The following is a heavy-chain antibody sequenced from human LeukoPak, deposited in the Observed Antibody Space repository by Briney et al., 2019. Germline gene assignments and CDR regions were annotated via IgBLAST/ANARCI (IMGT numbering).Heavy chain of an antibody. D-gene: IGHD3-16*01. V-gene: IGHV3-21*01. CDR1: GFTFSTSA. J-gene: IGHJ4*02. Sequence: KTGGSLRLSCAASGFTFSTSAMNWVRQVPGKGLEWVSSIDYDSSHIYYAASVRGRFTISRDNARNSVYLQMNSLGVEDTAVYYSAGYPLPYLRVGHYDYWGQGTLVAVSS. CDR2: IDYDSSHI. CDR3: AGYPLPYLRVGHYDY.